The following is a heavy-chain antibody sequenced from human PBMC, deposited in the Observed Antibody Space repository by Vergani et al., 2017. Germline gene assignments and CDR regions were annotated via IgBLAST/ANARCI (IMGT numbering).Heavy chain of an antibody. CDR3: TASRLAAAGQTYWYFDL. Sequence: EVQLVESGGGLVQPGGSLKLSCAASGFTFSGSAMHWVRQASGIGLEWVGRIRSKANSYATAYAASVKGRFTISRDVSKNTVYLQMNSLKTEDTAVYYCTASRLAAAGQTYWYFDLWGRGTLVTVSS. V-gene: IGHV3-73*02. J-gene: IGHJ2*01. D-gene: IGHD6-13*01. CDR1: GFTFSGSA. CDR2: IRSKANSYAT.